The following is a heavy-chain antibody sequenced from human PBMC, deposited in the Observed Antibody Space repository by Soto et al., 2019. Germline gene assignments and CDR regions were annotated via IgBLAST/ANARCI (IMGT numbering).Heavy chain of an antibody. J-gene: IGHJ5*02. CDR2: IYYSGST. Sequence: SENLSLTCTVSGGSISSYYWSWIRQPPGKGLEWIGYIYYSGSTNYNPSLKSRVTISVDTSKNQFSLKLSSVTAADTAVYYCARDQGDIVVVPAAGGFGTPHNWFDPWGQGTLVTVSS. V-gene: IGHV4-59*01. CDR3: ARDQGDIVVVPAAGGFGTPHNWFDP. D-gene: IGHD2-2*01. CDR1: GGSISSYY.